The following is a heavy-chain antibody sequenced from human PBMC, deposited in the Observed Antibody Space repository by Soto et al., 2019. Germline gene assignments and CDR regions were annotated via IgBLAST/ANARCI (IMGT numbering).Heavy chain of an antibody. CDR1: GVNCIGYA. Sequence: PGGSLRHSYTAAGVNCIGYAISWVRKTPGKGLEWVSAIRGNGADTSYADSVRGRFTISRDNSKDTLFLQMNSLRADDTAVYYCGKERRGSGWFVCIYWGQGILVSV. D-gene: IGHD6-19*01. CDR3: GKERRGSGWFVCIY. J-gene: IGHJ4*02. CDR2: IRGNGADT. V-gene: IGHV3-23*01.